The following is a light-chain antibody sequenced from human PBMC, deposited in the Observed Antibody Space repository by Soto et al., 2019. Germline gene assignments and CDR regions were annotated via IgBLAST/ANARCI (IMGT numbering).Light chain of an antibody. J-gene: IGKJ4*01. Sequence: EIELLQSPATLALSPGERATLSCRASQSVSSYLAWYQQKPGQAPRLLIYDASNRATGIPARFSGSGSGTDFTLTISSLEPEDFAVYYCQQRSTPLTFGGGTKVDIK. CDR1: QSVSSY. CDR2: DAS. V-gene: IGKV3-11*01. CDR3: QQRSTPLT.